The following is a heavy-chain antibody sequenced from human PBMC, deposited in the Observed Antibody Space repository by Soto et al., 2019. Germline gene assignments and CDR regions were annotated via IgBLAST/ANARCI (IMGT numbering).Heavy chain of an antibody. Sequence: QEQLVHSGAEVKKPGASVKVSCKTSGYTFTDYDINWVRQATGQGLEWIGWMNPNSGETGYAQKFLGRVTMTRSTSLSTAYLELSSLRSEDTAVYYCARVAVAARPRWYNWFYPWGQGTLVTVSS. D-gene: IGHD2-15*01. CDR1: GYTFTDYD. CDR3: ARVAVAARPRWYNWFYP. V-gene: IGHV1-8*01. J-gene: IGHJ5*02. CDR2: MNPNSGET.